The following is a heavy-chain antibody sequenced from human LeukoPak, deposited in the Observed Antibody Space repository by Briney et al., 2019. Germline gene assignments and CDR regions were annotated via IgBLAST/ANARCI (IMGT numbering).Heavy chain of an antibody. CDR2: ISSSSSYI. D-gene: IGHD3-22*01. CDR3: ARDLNYYDSSGYYY. CDR1: GFTFSSYS. V-gene: IGHV3-21*01. Sequence: GGSLRLSCAASGFTFSSYSMNWVRQAPGKGLEWVSSISSSSSYIYYADSVKGRFTISRDNAKNSLYLQMNSLRAEDTAVYYCARDLNYYDSSGYYYWGQGTLVTVSS. J-gene: IGHJ4*02.